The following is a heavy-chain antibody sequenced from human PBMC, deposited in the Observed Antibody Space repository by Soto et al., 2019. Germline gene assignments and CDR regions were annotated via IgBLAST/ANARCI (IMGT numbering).Heavy chain of an antibody. CDR3: VKDTGLELWTYYYGMDV. CDR1: GFTFDDYA. Sequence: VQLVESGGGLVQPGRSLRLSCAASGFTFDDYAMHWVRQPPGKGLEWVSGINWISGSIAYADSVKGRFTISRDNAKRSLYLQMNSLRPADTALYYCVKDTGLELWTYYYGMDVWGQGTTVTVSS. V-gene: IGHV3-9*01. CDR2: INWISGSI. D-gene: IGHD1-7*01. J-gene: IGHJ6*02.